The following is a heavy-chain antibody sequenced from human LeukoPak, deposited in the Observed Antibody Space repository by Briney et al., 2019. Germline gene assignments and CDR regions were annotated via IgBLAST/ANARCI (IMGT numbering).Heavy chain of an antibody. Sequence: ASVKGSCKASGDTFTSYYMHWVRHAPGPGLEWMGIINPSGGDTSYAQKFQGRVTMTRDTSTSTVYMELSSLSSEDSSVYYCARGLGIWGYFDYWGQGTLVTVSS. D-gene: IGHD7-27*01. J-gene: IGHJ4*02. CDR3: ARGLGIWGYFDY. CDR1: GDTFTSYY. V-gene: IGHV1-46*01. CDR2: INPSGGDT.